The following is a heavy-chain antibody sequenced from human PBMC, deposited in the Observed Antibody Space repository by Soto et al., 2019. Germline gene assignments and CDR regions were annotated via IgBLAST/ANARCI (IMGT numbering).Heavy chain of an antibody. CDR1: GGSISSHY. J-gene: IGHJ4*02. D-gene: IGHD4-4*01. V-gene: IGHV4-59*11. CDR2: KHFNWST. Sequence: PSETLSLTGAVSGGSISSHYCNWIRHPPGRGRGWIGFKHFNWSTQCIPSLARRVSMSVDTCTYQVSLTLSAGTAPATASSFCWRRDYSTSYLGPFDYWGPGIRVTVSS. CDR3: WRRDYSTSYLGPFDY.